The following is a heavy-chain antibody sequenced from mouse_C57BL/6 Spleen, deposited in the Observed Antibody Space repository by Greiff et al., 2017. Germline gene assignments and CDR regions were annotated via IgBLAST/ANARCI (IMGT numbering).Heavy chain of an antibody. Sequence: QVQLQQPGAELVKPGASVKMSCKASGYTFTSYWITWVKQRPGQGLEWIGDIYPGSGSTNYNEKFKSKATLTVATSSSTAYMQLSSLTSEDSAVYYCASWWGGYWRHGTSLTVSS. J-gene: IGHJ2*02. CDR3: ASWWGGY. V-gene: IGHV1-55*01. D-gene: IGHD1-1*02. CDR2: IYPGSGST. CDR1: GYTFTSYW.